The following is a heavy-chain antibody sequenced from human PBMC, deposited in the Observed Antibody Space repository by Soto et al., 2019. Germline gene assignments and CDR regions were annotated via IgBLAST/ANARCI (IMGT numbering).Heavy chain of an antibody. CDR3: ARVGDYYDSSGYSARILHGYYYYGMDV. V-gene: IGHV1-69*12. J-gene: IGHJ6*02. CDR1: GGTFSSYA. CDR2: IIPIFGTA. D-gene: IGHD3-22*01. Sequence: QVQLVQSGAEVKKPGSSVKVSCKASGGTFSSYAISWVRQAPGQGLEWMGGIIPIFGTANYAQKFQGRVTITADESTSTAYMELSSLRSEDTAVYYCARVGDYYDSSGYSARILHGYYYYGMDVWGQGTTVTVSS.